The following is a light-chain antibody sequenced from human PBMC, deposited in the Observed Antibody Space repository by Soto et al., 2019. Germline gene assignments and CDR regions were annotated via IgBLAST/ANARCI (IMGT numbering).Light chain of an antibody. Sequence: QSALTQPASVSGSPGQSITISCTGTSSDVGGYNYVSWYQQHPGKDPKLIIYNVSNRPSGVSNRFSGSKSGNTASLTISGLQAEDEGHYYCSSFTSSNTVLFGGGTKLTVL. CDR2: NVS. V-gene: IGLV2-14*01. J-gene: IGLJ2*01. CDR3: SSFTSSNTVL. CDR1: SSDVGGYNY.